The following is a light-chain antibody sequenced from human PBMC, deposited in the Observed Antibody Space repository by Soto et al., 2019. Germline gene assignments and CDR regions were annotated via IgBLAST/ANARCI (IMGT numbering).Light chain of an antibody. V-gene: IGLV1-40*01. Sequence: QSVLTQPPSVSEAPGQRVTISCTGSSSNIGAGYDVHWYQQLPGTAPKLLIYGNSNRPSGVPDRFSGSKSGTSASLAITGLQAEDEADYYCQSYDSSLSGWXXXGGXKLTVL. CDR2: GNS. CDR1: SSNIGAGYD. CDR3: QSYDSSLSGWX. J-gene: IGLJ3*02.